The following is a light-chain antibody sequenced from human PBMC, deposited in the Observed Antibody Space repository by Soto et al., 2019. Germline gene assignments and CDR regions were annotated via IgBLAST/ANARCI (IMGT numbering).Light chain of an antibody. Sequence: EIEMTQSPATLSAFPWERATLSCRASQSVSSSYLAWYQQKPGQAPRLLMSAASSRATGIPDRFSGSGSGTDGTITISRLEEEDCSVYDCQQSSSSPITFGQGTRLEIK. CDR1: QSVSSSY. CDR2: AAS. V-gene: IGKV3-20*01. J-gene: IGKJ5*01. CDR3: QQSSSSPIT.